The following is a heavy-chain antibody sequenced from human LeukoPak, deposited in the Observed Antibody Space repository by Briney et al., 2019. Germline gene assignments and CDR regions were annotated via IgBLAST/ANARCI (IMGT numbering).Heavy chain of an antibody. CDR1: GFTFSSYW. V-gene: IGHV3-7*01. D-gene: IGHD1-26*01. CDR3: ARDKIVGATYFDY. CDR2: IKQDGSEM. Sequence: GGSLRLSCAASGFTFSSYWMSWVRQAPGKGLEWVANIKQDGSEMYYVDSVKGRFTISRDNAKNPLYLQMNNLRAEDTAVYYCARDKIVGATYFDYWGQGALVTVSS. J-gene: IGHJ4*02.